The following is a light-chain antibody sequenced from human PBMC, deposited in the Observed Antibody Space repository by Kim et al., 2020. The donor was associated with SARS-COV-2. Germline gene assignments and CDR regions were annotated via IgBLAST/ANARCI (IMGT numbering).Light chain of an antibody. Sequence: ELTQDPAVSVALGQTVRITCQGDSLRSYYASWYQQKPGQAPVLVIYGKNNRPSGIPDRFSGSSSGNTASLTITGAQEEDEADYYCNSRDSSGNHLWVFGGGTKLTFL. V-gene: IGLV3-19*01. CDR3: NSRDSSGNHLWV. CDR2: GKN. J-gene: IGLJ3*02. CDR1: SLRSYY.